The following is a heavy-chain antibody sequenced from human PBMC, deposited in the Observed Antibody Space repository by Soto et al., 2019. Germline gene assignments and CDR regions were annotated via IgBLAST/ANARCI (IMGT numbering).Heavy chain of an antibody. CDR2: IKSETDVGAA. CDR3: CTARGRMVEFDY. Sequence: EVQLVESGGGFVKPGGSLRLSCAASGFTFGNAWMNWVRQTPGKGLEWVGRIKSETDVGAADYAAPVKGRFTISRDDSKNALYLQMHSLKTDDTAVYYRCTARGRMVEFDYWGQGTLVPVSS. CDR1: GFTFGNAW. D-gene: IGHD2-15*01. V-gene: IGHV3-15*01. J-gene: IGHJ4*02.